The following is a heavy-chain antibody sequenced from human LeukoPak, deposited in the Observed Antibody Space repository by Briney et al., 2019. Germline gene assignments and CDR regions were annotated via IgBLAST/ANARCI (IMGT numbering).Heavy chain of an antibody. J-gene: IGHJ4*02. Sequence: SVKVSCKASGGTFSSYAISWVRQAPGQGLEWMGGIIPIFGTANYAQKFQGRVTITTDESTSTAHMELSSLRSEDTAVYYCATYYYDSSGYYYDPHFDYWGQGTLVTVSS. CDR2: IIPIFGTA. CDR3: ATYYYDSSGYYYDPHFDY. V-gene: IGHV1-69*05. CDR1: GGTFSSYA. D-gene: IGHD3-22*01.